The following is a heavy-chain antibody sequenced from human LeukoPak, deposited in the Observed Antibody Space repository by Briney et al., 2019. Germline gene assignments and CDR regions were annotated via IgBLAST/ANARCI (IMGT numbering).Heavy chain of an antibody. Sequence: AGGSLRLSCTASGFTFSRYAMNWVRQAPGKGLEWVSYISASISTIYYADSVEGRFTISRDNAKNSLYLQMNSLRAEDTAVYYCARDAAWSGYYDAFDIWGQGTMVTVSS. J-gene: IGHJ3*02. CDR1: GFTFSRYA. CDR2: ISASISTI. V-gene: IGHV3-48*01. CDR3: ARDAAWSGYYDAFDI. D-gene: IGHD3-3*01.